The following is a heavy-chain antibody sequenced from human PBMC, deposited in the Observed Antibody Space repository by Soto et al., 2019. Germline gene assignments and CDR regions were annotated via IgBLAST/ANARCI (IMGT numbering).Heavy chain of an antibody. CDR1: GFTFSSYG. CDR2: ISYDGSNK. J-gene: IGHJ6*02. D-gene: IGHD2-15*01. V-gene: IGHV3-30*18. CDR3: AKDGPYCSGGSCYSAYYYYYGMDV. Sequence: QVQLVESGGGVVQPGRSLRLSCAASGFTFSSYGMHWVRQAPGKGLEWVAVISYDGSNKYYADSVKGRFTISRDNSKNTLYLQMNSLRAEDTAVYYCAKDGPYCSGGSCYSAYYYYYGMDVWGQGTTVTVSS.